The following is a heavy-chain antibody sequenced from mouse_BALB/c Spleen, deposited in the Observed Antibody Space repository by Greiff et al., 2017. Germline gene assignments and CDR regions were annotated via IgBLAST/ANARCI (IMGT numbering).Heavy chain of an antibody. V-gene: IGHV1-15*01. CDR2: IDPETGGT. CDR3: TYRYGFAY. Sequence: VKLQESGAELVRPGASVTLSCKASGYTFTDYEMHWVKQTPVHGLEWIGAIDPETGGTAYNQKFKGKATLTADKSSSTAYMELRSLTSEDSAVYYCTYRYGFAYWGQGTLVTVSA. J-gene: IGHJ3*01. D-gene: IGHD2-14*01. CDR1: GYTFTDYE.